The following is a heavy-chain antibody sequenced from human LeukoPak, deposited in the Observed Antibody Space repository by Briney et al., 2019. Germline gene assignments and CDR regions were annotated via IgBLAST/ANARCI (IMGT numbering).Heavy chain of an antibody. J-gene: IGHJ4*02. D-gene: IGHD2-8*01. CDR3: AKAMYASSSAVD. Sequence: ASVKVSCKASGYTFTSYGISWVRQAPGQGLEWMGWISAYNGNTNYAQKFQGRVSMTTDTSTTTAYVEIRSLTSEDTATYYCAKAMYASSSAVDWGQGTLVTVS. CDR2: ISAYNGNT. CDR1: GYTFTSYG. V-gene: IGHV1-18*01.